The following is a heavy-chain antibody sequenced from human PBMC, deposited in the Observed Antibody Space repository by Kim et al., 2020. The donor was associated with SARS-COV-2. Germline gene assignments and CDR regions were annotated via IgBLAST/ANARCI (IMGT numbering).Heavy chain of an antibody. CDR2: IVPLIGTP. J-gene: IGHJ4*02. Sequence: SVKVSCKASGDSFDSYVFSWVRQAPGQGLEWMGGIVPLIGTPDYAQTFQGRLTITADESTNTVYMELSNLKSEDTAMYYCARDLYYWGQGTLVTVSS. V-gene: IGHV1-69*13. CDR1: GDSFDSYV. CDR3: ARDLYY.